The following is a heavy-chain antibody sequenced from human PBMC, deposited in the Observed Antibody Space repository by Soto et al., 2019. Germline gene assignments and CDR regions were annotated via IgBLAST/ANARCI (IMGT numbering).Heavy chain of an antibody. CDR1: GDSVSSNSAA. Sequence: SETLSLTCAISGDSVSSNSAAWNWIRQSPSRGLEWLGRTYYRSKWYNDYAVSVESRITISPDTSKNRFSLQLNSVTPEDTAVYFCARSPKDFHGMDVWGQGTTVTVSS. CDR2: TYYRSKWYN. V-gene: IGHV6-1*01. CDR3: ARSPKDFHGMDV. J-gene: IGHJ6*02.